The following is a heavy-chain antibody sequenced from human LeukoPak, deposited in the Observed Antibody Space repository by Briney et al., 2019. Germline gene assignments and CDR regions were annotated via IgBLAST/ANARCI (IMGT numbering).Heavy chain of an antibody. CDR2: ISGSGDRT. J-gene: IGHJ4*02. CDR1: GFTFGTYG. V-gene: IGHV3-23*01. CDR3: AKVGYYNSGWIDY. D-gene: IGHD3-22*01. Sequence: GGSLRLSRAASGFTFGTYGMSWVRQAPGKGLEWVSSISGSGDRTHYADSVKGRFTISRDNFRNTLYLQMNSLRAEDTAVYYCAKVGYYNSGWIDYWGQGTLVTVSS.